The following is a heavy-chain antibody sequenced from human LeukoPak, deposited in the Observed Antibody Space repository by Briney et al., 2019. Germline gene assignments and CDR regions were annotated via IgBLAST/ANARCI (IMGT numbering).Heavy chain of an antibody. Sequence: SETLSLTCTVSGGSISSGDYYWSWIRQPPGKGLEWIGYIYYSGSTYYNPSLKSRVTISVDTSKNQFSLKLSSVTAADTAVYYCARDAAKAQLAYFDYWGQGTLVTVSS. V-gene: IGHV4-30-4*01. CDR1: GGSISSGDYY. CDR3: ARDAAKAQLAYFDY. J-gene: IGHJ4*02. D-gene: IGHD6-13*01. CDR2: IYYSGST.